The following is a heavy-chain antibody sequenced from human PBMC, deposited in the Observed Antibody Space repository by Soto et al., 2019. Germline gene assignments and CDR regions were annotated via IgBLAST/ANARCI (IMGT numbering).Heavy chain of an antibody. Sequence: EVQLLESGGGLVQPGGSLRHSCAASGFTFNSYAMSWVRQAPGKGLEWVSAISGSGDSTYFADSVKGRFTISRDNSKNTLYLQMSSLRAEDTAVYYCAKGGSNYPQNLDYWGQGTLVTVSS. D-gene: IGHD4-4*01. CDR2: ISGSGDST. J-gene: IGHJ4*02. V-gene: IGHV3-23*01. CDR3: AKGGSNYPQNLDY. CDR1: GFTFNSYA.